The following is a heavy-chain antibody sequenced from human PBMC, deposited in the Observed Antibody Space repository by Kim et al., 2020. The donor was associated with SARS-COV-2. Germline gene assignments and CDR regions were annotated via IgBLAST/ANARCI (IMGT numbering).Heavy chain of an antibody. CDR2: GTSI. V-gene: IGHV3-11*01. Sequence: GTSIKYQDAANGRFTISRDNAKKSLSLQMTSLTPEDTAVYYCVREPASWGQGTLVTVSS. J-gene: IGHJ5*02. CDR3: VREPAS.